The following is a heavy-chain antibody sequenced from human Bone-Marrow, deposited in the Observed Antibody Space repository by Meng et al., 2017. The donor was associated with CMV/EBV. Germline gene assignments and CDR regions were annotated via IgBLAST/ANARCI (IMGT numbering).Heavy chain of an antibody. V-gene: IGHV1-46*01. D-gene: IGHD4-17*01. CDR2: INPSGGST. CDR3: ARVIATVTTNDAFDI. CDR1: GGTFSSYA. J-gene: IGHJ3*02. Sequence: ASVKVSCKASGGTFSSYAISWVRQAPGQGLEWMGIINPSGGSTSYAQKFQGRVTMTRDTSTSTVYMELSSLRSGDTAVYYCARVIATVTTNDAFDIWGQGTMVTVSS.